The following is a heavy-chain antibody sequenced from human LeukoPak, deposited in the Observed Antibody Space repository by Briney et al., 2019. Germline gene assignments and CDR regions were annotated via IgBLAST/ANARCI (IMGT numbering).Heavy chain of an antibody. CDR3: ARDSGSYDLDY. V-gene: IGHV4-4*07. D-gene: IGHD1-26*01. CDR2: IYASGTT. CDR1: GGSISSHY. J-gene: IGHJ4*02. Sequence: PSETLSLTCNVSGGSISSHYWSWIRQPAGKGLEWIGRIYASGTTNYNPSLKSRVTMSVDTSKNQFSLKLSSVTAADTAVYYCARDSGSYDLDYWGQGTLVTVSS.